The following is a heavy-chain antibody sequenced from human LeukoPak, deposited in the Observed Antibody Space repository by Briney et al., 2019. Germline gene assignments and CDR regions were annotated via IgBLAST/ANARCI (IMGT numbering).Heavy chain of an antibody. Sequence: PGVSLRLSCAASGFTFSSYAMSWVRQAPGKGLEWVSIISNTGGSTFYADSVKGRLTISRDNSKNTLYLQINSLRAEDTAVYYCAKRASGSGTSLYYFDYWGQGTLVTVSS. CDR2: ISNTGGST. CDR1: GFTFSSYA. J-gene: IGHJ4*02. V-gene: IGHV3-23*01. CDR3: AKRASGSGTSLYYFDY. D-gene: IGHD3-10*01.